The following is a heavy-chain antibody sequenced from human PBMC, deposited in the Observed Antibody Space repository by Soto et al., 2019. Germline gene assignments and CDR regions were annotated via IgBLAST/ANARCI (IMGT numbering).Heavy chain of an antibody. D-gene: IGHD3-3*01. CDR2: ISYDGSNK. J-gene: IGHJ5*02. Sequence: GSLRLSCAASGFTFSSYGMHWVRQAPGKGLEWVAVISYDGSNKYYADSVKGRFTISRDNSKNTLYLQMNSLRAEDTAVYYCAKDWGGGYDFWSGNNWFDPWGQGTLVTVSS. CDR1: GFTFSSYG. V-gene: IGHV3-30*18. CDR3: AKDWGGGYDFWSGNNWFDP.